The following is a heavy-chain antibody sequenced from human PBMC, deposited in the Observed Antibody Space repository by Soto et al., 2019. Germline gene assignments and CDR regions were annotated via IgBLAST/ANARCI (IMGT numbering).Heavy chain of an antibody. CDR1: GYTFTSFG. D-gene: IGHD4-17*01. CDR2: ISPETGKT. V-gene: IGHV1-18*04. J-gene: IGHJ4*02. Sequence: VQLVQSGAELKKPGASVRVSCKASGYTFTSFGGSWVRQAPGQGPEWMGWISPETGKTAYSYKFQDRVSMTADASTTTFSLDLGSLRSDDTAVYYCTRDLFFLSPSTVTTDAYWGQGTLVTVSS. CDR3: TRDLFFLSPSTVTTDAY.